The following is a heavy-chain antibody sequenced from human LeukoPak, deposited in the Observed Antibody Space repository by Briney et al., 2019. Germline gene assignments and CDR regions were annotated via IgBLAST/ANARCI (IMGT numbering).Heavy chain of an antibody. CDR1: GHTLTELS. CDR2: FDPEDGET. Sequence: GASVKVSCKVSGHTLTELSMHWVRQAPGKGLEWMGGFDPEDGETIYAQKFQGRVTMTEDTSTDTAYMELSSLRSEDTAVYYCATVDPLGYCGSTSCPPDYWGQGTLVTVSS. V-gene: IGHV1-24*01. CDR3: ATVDPLGYCGSTSCPPDY. D-gene: IGHD2-2*01. J-gene: IGHJ4*02.